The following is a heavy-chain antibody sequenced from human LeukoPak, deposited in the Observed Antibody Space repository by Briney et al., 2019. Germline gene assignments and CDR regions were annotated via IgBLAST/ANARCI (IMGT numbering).Heavy chain of an antibody. J-gene: IGHJ6*02. CDR2: IYYSGST. D-gene: IGHD3-10*01. Sequence: RPSETLSLTCTVSGGSISSYYWSWIRQPPGKGLEWIGYIYYSGSTNYNPSLKSRVTISVDTSKNQFSLKLSSVTAADTAVYYCARMYYYGSGSYYNGYYYYGMDVWGQGTTVTVSS. V-gene: IGHV4-59*12. CDR1: GGSISSYY. CDR3: ARMYYYGSGSYYNGYYYYGMDV.